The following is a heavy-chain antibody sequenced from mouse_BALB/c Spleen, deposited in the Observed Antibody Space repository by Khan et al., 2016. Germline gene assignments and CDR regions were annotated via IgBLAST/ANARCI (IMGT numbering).Heavy chain of an antibody. Sequence: QVQLQQSGPGLVQPSQSLSITCTVSGFSLISYGVHWVRQSPGKGLEWLGVIWSGGSTDYNAAFISRLSISKDNSKSQVFFKMNSLQADDTGIYYCARDDFYFDYWGQGTTLTVSS. J-gene: IGHJ2*01. CDR3: ARDDFYFDY. V-gene: IGHV2-4-1*01. CDR2: IWSGGST. D-gene: IGHD2-13*01. CDR1: GFSLISYG.